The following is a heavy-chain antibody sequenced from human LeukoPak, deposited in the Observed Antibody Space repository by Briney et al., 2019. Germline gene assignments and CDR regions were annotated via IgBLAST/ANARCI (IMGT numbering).Heavy chain of an antibody. CDR2: ISAYNGNT. J-gene: IGHJ4*02. Sequence: ASVKVSCKASGYTFTSYGISWVRQAPGQGLEWMGWISAYNGNTNYAQKLQGRVTMTTDTSTSTAYLELRSLRSDDTAVYYCARGRIYYYGSGSYYNDYWGQGTLVTVSS. CDR3: ARGRIYYYGSGSYYNDY. D-gene: IGHD3-10*01. V-gene: IGHV1-18*01. CDR1: GYTFTSYG.